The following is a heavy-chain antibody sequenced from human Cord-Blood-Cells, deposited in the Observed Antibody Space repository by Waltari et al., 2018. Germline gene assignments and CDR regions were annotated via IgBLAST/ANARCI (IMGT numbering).Heavy chain of an antibody. CDR3: ARDSRSGGMDV. Sequence: QVQLVESGGGVVQPGRSLRLSCAASGFTFSSYDMYWVRQAPGKGLEWVAVISYDGSNKYYADSVKGRFTISRDNSKNTLYLQMNSLRAEDTAVYYCARDSRSGGMDVWGQGTTVTVSS. J-gene: IGHJ6*02. V-gene: IGHV3-30-3*01. CDR1: GFTFSSYD. CDR2: ISYDGSNK.